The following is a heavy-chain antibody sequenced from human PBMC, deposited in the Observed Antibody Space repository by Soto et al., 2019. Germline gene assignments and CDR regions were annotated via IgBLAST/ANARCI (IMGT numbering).Heavy chain of an antibody. CDR3: ARGTTTSSFSAMDV. D-gene: IGHD1-1*01. CDR2: ISYDGSNK. J-gene: IGHJ6*02. V-gene: IGHV3-30-3*01. Sequence: QVQLVESGGGVVQPGRSLRLSCAASGFTFSNNAMDWVRQAPGKGLEWVAVISYDGSNKYIAESVKGRFTISRDNSKNTPFLQTNSLRAEDTAVYYCARGTTTSSFSAMDVGGQGTTVTVSS. CDR1: GFTFSNNA.